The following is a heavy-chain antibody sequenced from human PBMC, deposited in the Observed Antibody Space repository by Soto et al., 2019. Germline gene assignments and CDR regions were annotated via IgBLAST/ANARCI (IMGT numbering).Heavy chain of an antibody. J-gene: IGHJ4*02. V-gene: IGHV3-21*01. D-gene: IGHD3-22*01. CDR2: ISSSAVYV. CDR1: GFNFLTYS. Sequence: PGGSLRLSCAASGFNFLTYSLSWVRQAPGKGLEWVASISSSAVYVDYADSMKGRFTISRDNAKNLLHLQMTSLRAEDTATYHCVRGGLDYYDTERLYFDNWGQGTLVTVSS. CDR3: VRGGLDYYDTERLYFDN.